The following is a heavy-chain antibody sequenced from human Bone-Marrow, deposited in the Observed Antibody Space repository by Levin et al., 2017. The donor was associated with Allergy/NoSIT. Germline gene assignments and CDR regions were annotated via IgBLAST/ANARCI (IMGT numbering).Heavy chain of an antibody. J-gene: IGHJ4*02. V-gene: IGHV3-74*01. CDR1: GFTFSKFW. D-gene: IGHD6-25*01. CDR3: ASRGFSR. CDR2: ISSDGNVT. Sequence: GGSLRLSCVGSGFTFSKFWMHWVRQVPGKGLVWVSRISSDGNVTNYADSVKGRFTVSRDNAKNTLYLQMNSLRGEDSANYYCASRGFSRWGQGDLVTVSS.